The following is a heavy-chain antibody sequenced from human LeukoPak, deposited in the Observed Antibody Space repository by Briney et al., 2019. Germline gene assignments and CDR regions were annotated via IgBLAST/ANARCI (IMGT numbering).Heavy chain of an antibody. J-gene: IGHJ4*02. V-gene: IGHV1-46*01. CDR1: GYTFTSYY. D-gene: IGHD3-22*01. CDR2: INPSGGST. CDR3: ARDWGYYDSSGYFDY. Sequence: ASVKVSCKASGYTFTSYYMHWVRQAPGQGLEWWGLINPSGGSTSYAQKFQGRVTMTRDTSTSTVYMELSSLRSEDTAVYYCARDWGYYDSSGYFDYWGQGTLVTVSS.